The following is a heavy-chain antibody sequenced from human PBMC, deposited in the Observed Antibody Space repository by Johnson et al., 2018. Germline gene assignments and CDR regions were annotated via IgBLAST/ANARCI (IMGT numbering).Heavy chain of an antibody. CDR1: GFTFSSSG. D-gene: IGHD1-1*01. CDR3: ARNDDNEYFQH. J-gene: IGHJ1*01. Sequence: VQLVESGGGVVQPGRSLRLSCAASGFTFSSSGLHWVRQAPGKGLEWVAVISYDGSNKSYADSVKGRFTISRDNSKNTLYLQMNSLRAEDTAGYYCARNDDNEYFQHWGQGTLVTVSS. V-gene: IGHV3-30*03. CDR2: ISYDGSNK.